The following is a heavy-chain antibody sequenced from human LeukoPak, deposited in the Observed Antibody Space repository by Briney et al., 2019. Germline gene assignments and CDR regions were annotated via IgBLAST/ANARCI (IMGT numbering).Heavy chain of an antibody. CDR2: ISGSGGST. D-gene: IGHD6-19*01. CDR1: GFTFSSYG. Sequence: PGGSLRLSCAASGFTFSSYGMHWVRQAPGKGLEWVSAISGSGGSTYHADSVKGRFTISRDNSKNTLYLQMNSLRAEDTAVYYCAKADSVGGWYYFDYWGQGTLVTVSS. CDR3: AKADSVGGWYYFDY. V-gene: IGHV3-23*01. J-gene: IGHJ4*02.